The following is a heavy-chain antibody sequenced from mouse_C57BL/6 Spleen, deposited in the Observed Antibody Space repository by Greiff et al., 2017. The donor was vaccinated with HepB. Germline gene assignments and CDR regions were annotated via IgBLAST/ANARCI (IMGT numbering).Heavy chain of an antibody. CDR1: GYTFTSYW. CDR3: ARPVATRDYFDY. CDR2: IYPSDSET. D-gene: IGHD1-1*01. J-gene: IGHJ2*01. Sequence: VKQSCKASGYTFTSYWMDWVKQRPGQGLEWIGNIYPSDSETHYNQKFKDKATLTVDKSSSTAYMQLSSLTSEDSAVYYCARPVATRDYFDYWGQGTTLTVSS. V-gene: IGHV1-61*01.